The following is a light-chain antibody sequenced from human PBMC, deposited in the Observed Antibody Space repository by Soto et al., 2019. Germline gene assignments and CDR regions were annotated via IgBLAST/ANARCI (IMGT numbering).Light chain of an antibody. Sequence: DIQVTQSPSTLSASVGDAVTITCRASESIDNWLAWYQQKPGKAPKLLIFAASTLVRGVPSKFSGRGSGTEFTLTISSLQPDDFATYYCQQYNSYWTFGQGTKVEIK. CDR1: ESIDNW. CDR3: QQYNSYWT. J-gene: IGKJ1*01. CDR2: AAS. V-gene: IGKV1-5*01.